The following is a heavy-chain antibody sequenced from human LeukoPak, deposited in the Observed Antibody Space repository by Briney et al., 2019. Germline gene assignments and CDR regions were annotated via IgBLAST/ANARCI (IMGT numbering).Heavy chain of an antibody. CDR3: AHRPRTIFGVITSAFDP. V-gene: IGHV2-5*01. Sequence: SGPTLVNPTQTLTLTCTFSGFSLSTSGVGVGWIRQPPGKALEWLALIYWKDDKRYSPSLKSRLTITKDTSKNQVVLTMTNMDPVDTATYYCAHRPRTIFGVITSAFDPWGQGTLVTVSS. D-gene: IGHD3-3*01. CDR1: GFSLSTSGVG. J-gene: IGHJ5*02. CDR2: IYWKDDK.